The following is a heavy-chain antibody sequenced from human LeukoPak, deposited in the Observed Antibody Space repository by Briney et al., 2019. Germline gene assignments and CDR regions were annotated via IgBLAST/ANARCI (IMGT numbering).Heavy chain of an antibody. CDR1: GGTFSSYA. CDR2: IILIFGTA. V-gene: IGHV1-69*13. D-gene: IGHD1-20*01. J-gene: IGHJ6*02. CDR3: ASSRSAGITGTVYYYYGMDV. Sequence: GASVKVSCKASGGTFSSYAISWVRQAPGQGLEWMGGIILIFGTANYAQKFQGRVTITADESTSTAYMELSSLRSEDTAVYYCASSRSAGITGTVYYYYGMDVWGQGTTVTVSS.